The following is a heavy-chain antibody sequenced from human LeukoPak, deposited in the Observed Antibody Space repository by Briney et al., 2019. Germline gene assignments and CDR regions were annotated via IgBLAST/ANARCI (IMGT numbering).Heavy chain of an antibody. V-gene: IGHV3-33*01. CDR2: IWFDGRNK. CDR3: ATDVGGLRGDYDRWFDP. J-gene: IGHJ5*02. Sequence: PGKSLRLSCAASGVIFSSNGMHWVRQAPGKGLEWVALIWFDGRNKFYAASVKGRFTISRDNSKNTLYLQMNSLRAEDTAVYYCATDVGGLRGDYDRWFDPWGQGTLVTVSS. CDR1: GVIFSSNG. D-gene: IGHD4-17*01.